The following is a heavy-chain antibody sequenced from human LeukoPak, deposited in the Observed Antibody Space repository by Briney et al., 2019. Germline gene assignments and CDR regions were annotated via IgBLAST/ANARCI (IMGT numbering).Heavy chain of an antibody. CDR1: GGSISGSSYY. D-gene: IGHD3-3*01. CDR3: ARGYYDFWSGYLTIFDY. V-gene: IGHV4-39*01. Sequence: PSETLSLTCTVSGGSISGSSYYWGWIRQPPGKGLEWIGSIYYSGSTYYNPSLKSRVTISVDTSKNQFSLKLSSVTAADTAVYYCARGYYDFWSGYLTIFDYWGQGTLVTVSS. CDR2: IYYSGST. J-gene: IGHJ4*02.